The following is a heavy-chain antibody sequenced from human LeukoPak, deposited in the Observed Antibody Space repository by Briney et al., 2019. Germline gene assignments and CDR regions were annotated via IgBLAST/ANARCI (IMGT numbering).Heavy chain of an antibody. V-gene: IGHV4-38-2*01. CDR3: ARVGGYDILTGYYPLPFDY. D-gene: IGHD3-9*01. CDR2: ICHSGST. Sequence: PSETLSLTCAVSGYSISSGYYWGWIRPPPGKGLEWIGSICHSGSTYYNPSLKSRVTISVDTSKNQFSLKLSSVTAADTAVYYCARVGGYDILTGYYPLPFDYWGQGTLVTVSS. CDR1: GYSISSGYY. J-gene: IGHJ4*02.